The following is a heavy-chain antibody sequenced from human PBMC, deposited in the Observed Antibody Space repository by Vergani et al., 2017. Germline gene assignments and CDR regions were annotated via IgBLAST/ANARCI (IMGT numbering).Heavy chain of an antibody. V-gene: IGHV1-18*01. CDR1: GYTFTSYG. J-gene: IGHJ4*02. CDR2: ISAYKGNT. CDR3: ARDGDDRYCTNGVCYLDY. Sequence: QVQLVQSGAEVKKPGASVKVSCKASGYTFTSYGISWVRQAPGQGLEWMGWISAYKGNTNYAQKLLGRVTMTTDTSTSTAYMELRSLRSDDTAVYYCARDGDDRYCTNGVCYLDYWGQGTLVTCSS. D-gene: IGHD2-8*01.